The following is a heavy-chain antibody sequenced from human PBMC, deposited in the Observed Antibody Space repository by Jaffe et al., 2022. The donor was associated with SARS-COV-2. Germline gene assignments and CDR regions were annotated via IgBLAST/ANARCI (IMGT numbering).Heavy chain of an antibody. CDR3: AKEFIATVLGPSELTDY. V-gene: IGHV3-30*18. J-gene: IGHJ4*02. CDR1: GFTFSSYG. D-gene: IGHD3-10*01. CDR2: ISYDGSNK. Sequence: QVQLVESGGGVVQPGRSLRLSCAASGFTFSSYGMHWVRQAPGKGLEWVAVISYDGSNKYYADSVKGRFTISRDNSKNTLYLQMNSLRAEDTAVYYCAKEFIATVLGPSELTDYWGQGTLVTVSS.